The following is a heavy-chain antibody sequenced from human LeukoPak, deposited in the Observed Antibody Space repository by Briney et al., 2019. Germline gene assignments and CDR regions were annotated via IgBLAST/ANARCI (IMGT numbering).Heavy chain of an antibody. V-gene: IGHV6-1*01. CDR1: GDSVSSNSAA. Sequence: PSQTLSLTCAISGDSVSSNSAAWNWIRQSPSTGLEWLGRTYYRSEWYTDYAVSVKSRITINPDTSKNQFSLQLNSVTPEDTAVYYCARDLSVRGLGLIVMGRDYFDYWGQGTLVTVSS. D-gene: IGHD3-16*02. CDR2: TYYRSEWYT. CDR3: ARDLSVRGLGLIVMGRDYFDY. J-gene: IGHJ4*02.